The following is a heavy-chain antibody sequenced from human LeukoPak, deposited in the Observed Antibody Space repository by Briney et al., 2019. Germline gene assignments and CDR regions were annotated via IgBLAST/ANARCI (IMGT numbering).Heavy chain of an antibody. J-gene: IGHJ4*02. V-gene: IGHV7-4-1*02. CDR3: ARDDSGRYSYGYGGRTFDY. CDR1: GYTFTTYA. CDR2: INTNTGNP. Sequence: ASVKVSCKASGYTFTTYAMNWVRQAPGQGLEWMGWINTNTGNPTYAQGFTGRFVFSLDTSVSTAYLQISSLKAEDTAVYYCARDDSGRYSYGYGGRTFDYWGQGTLVTVSS. D-gene: IGHD5-18*01.